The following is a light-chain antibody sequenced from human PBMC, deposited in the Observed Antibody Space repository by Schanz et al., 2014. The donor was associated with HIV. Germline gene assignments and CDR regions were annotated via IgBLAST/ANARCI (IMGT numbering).Light chain of an antibody. J-gene: IGKJ3*01. Sequence: EIVMTQSPVTLSVSPGERATLSCRASQRISDNNFAWYQQKPGQAPRLLIYGASSRATGIPARFSGRKSGTEFTLTISSLQSEDFAVYYCQQYNKWPFTFGPGTKVDIK. CDR1: QRISDNN. CDR2: GAS. V-gene: IGKV3-15*01. CDR3: QQYNKWPFT.